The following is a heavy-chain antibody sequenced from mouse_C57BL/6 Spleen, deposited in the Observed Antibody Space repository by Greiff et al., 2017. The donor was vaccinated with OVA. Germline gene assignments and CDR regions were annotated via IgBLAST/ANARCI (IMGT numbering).Heavy chain of an antibody. J-gene: IGHJ3*01. CDR3: ASWGRFAY. CDR2: IYPGSGST. V-gene: IGHV1-55*01. Sequence: QVQLQQSGAELVKPGASVKMSCKASGYTFTSYWITWVKQRPGQGLEWIGDIYPGSGSTNYNEKFKSKATLTVDTSSSTAYMQLSSLTSADAAVYDCASWGRFAYWGQGTLVTVAA. CDR1: GYTFTSYW.